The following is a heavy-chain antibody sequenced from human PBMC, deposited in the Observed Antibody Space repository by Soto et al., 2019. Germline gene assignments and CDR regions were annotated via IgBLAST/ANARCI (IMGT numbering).Heavy chain of an antibody. CDR2: IYYTGST. Sequence: SETLSLTCSVADGSVTSANYYWTWIRQPPGKGLEWIAYIYYTGSTNYNPSLKSRVTISLDTSKNQFSLKLSAVTAADTAAYYCVVIPKVRGQGYYFDYWGQGTLVTVSS. CDR3: VVIPKVRGQGYYFDY. D-gene: IGHD3-10*01. J-gene: IGHJ4*02. CDR1: DGSVTSANYY. V-gene: IGHV4-61*01.